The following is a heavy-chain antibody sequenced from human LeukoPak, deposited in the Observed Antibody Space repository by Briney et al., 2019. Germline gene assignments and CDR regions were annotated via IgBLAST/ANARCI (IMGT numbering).Heavy chain of an antibody. CDR3: ARLRIVGATTIDY. J-gene: IGHJ4*02. V-gene: IGHV4-39*01. D-gene: IGHD1-26*01. CDR2: IYYSGST. CDR1: GRSISSSSYY. Sequence: SETLSLTCTHSGRSISSSSYYWGWIRQPPGKGLEWIGSIYYSGSTYYNPSLKSRVTISVDTSRNQYSLKLSSVTAADTAVYYCARLRIVGATTIDYWGEGTLVTVSS.